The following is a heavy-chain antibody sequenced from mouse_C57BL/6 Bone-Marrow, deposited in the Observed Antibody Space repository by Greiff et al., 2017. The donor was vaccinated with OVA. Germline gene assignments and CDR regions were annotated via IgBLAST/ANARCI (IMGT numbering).Heavy chain of an antibody. V-gene: IGHV14-3*01. CDR3: ARWGMDYDDAMDY. Sequence: EVNVVESVAELVRPGASVKLSCTASGFNIKNTYMHWVKQRPEQGLEWIGRIDPANGNTKYAPKFQGKATITADTSSNTAYLQLSSLTSEDTAIYYCARWGMDYDDAMDYWGQGTPVTVSS. CDR1: GFNIKNTY. J-gene: IGHJ4*01. D-gene: IGHD2-4*01. CDR2: IDPANGNT.